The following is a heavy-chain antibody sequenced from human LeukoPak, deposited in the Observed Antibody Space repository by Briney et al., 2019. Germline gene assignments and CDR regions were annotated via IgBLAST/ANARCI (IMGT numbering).Heavy chain of an antibody. CDR2: ISANNGNT. Sequence: ASVKVSCKASGHTFTSYGISWVRQAPGQGLEWMGWISANNGNTNYPQKLQGRVTMTTDTSTSTAYMELRSLGSDDTAVYYCARDTLTTSEYYYYGMDVWGQGTTVTVSS. J-gene: IGHJ6*02. CDR1: GHTFTSYG. CDR3: ARDTLTTSEYYYYGMDV. D-gene: IGHD4-17*01. V-gene: IGHV1-18*01.